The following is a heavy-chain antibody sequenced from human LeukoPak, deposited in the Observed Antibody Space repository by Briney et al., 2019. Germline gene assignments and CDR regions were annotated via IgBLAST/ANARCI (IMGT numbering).Heavy chain of an antibody. CDR1: GGSISSYY. J-gene: IGHJ6*02. CDR2: IYYSGST. CDR3: ARGIQLWNYYGMDV. Sequence: SETLSLTCTVSGGSISSYYWSWIRQPPGKGLEWIGYIYYSGSTNYNPSLKSRVTISVDTSKNQFSLKPGSVTAADTAVYYCARGIQLWNYYGMDVWGQGTTVTVSS. V-gene: IGHV4-59*01. D-gene: IGHD5-18*01.